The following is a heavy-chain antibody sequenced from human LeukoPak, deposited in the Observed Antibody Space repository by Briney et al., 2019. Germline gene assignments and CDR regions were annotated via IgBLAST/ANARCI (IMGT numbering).Heavy chain of an antibody. V-gene: IGHV3-30-3*01. J-gene: IGHJ4*02. D-gene: IGHD2-2*01. CDR1: GFTFSSYA. CDR3: ATPKIVVVPAAMSDGDY. CDR2: ISYDGSNK. Sequence: GGSLRLSCAASGFTFSSYAMHWVRQAPGKGLEWVAVISYDGSNKYYADSVKGRFTISRDNSKNTLYLQMNSLRAEDTAVYYCATPKIVVVPAAMSDGDYWGQGTLVTVSS.